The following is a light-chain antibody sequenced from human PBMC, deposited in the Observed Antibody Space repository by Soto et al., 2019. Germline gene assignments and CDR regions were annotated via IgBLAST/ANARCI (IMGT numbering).Light chain of an antibody. CDR3: LQYNNYWT. CDR2: KAS. V-gene: IGKV1-5*03. J-gene: IGKJ1*01. CDR1: LSINRW. Sequence: DIQMTQSPSTLSASVGDRVTITCRASLSINRWLAWYQQKPGKAPKLLIYKASSLESGVPSRFSGSGSGTEFTLTISSLQPDDFATYYCLQYNNYWTFGQGTRVEVK.